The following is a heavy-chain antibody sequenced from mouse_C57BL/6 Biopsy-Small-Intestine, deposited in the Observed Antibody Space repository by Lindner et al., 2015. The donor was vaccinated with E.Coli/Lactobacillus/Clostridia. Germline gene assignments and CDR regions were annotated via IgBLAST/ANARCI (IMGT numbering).Heavy chain of an antibody. CDR1: GYTFLSYR. D-gene: IGHD2-13*01. CDR2: INPSSGYT. J-gene: IGHJ3*01. V-gene: IGHV1-4*01. CDR3: ASPPIYYGDYLFAY. Sequence: VQLQESGAELAKPGASVKMSCKASGYTFLSYRIHWVKQRPGQGLEWIGYINPSSGYTEYNQKFKDKATLTADKSSSTAYMQLSSLTSEDSAVYYCASPPIYYGDYLFAYWGQGTLVTVSA.